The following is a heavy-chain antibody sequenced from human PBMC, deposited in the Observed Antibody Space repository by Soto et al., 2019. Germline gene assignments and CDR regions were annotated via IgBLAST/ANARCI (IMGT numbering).Heavy chain of an antibody. J-gene: IGHJ5*02. CDR2: ISAYNGNT. CDR1: GYTFTSYG. CDR3: ARVVGAKKANWFDP. D-gene: IGHD1-26*01. Sequence: GASVKVSCKASGYTFTSYGISWVRQAPGQGLEWMGWISAYNGNTNYAQKLQGRVTMTTDTSTSTAYMELRSLRSDDTAVYYCARVVGAKKANWFDPWGQGTLVTVSS. V-gene: IGHV1-18*01.